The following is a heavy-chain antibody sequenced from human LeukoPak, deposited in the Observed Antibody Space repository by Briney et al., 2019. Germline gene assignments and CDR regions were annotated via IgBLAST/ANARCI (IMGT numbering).Heavy chain of an antibody. V-gene: IGHV1-46*01. D-gene: IGHD3-10*01. J-gene: IGHJ4*02. CDR3: ARVVTYGSGSYSLDY. Sequence: ASVKVSCKASGGTFSSYAISWVRQAPGQGLEWMGIINPSSGGTSYAQKFQGRVTMTRDTSTSTVYMELSSLRFEDTAVYYCARVVTYGSGSYSLDYWGQGTLVTVSS. CDR1: GGTFSSYA. CDR2: INPSSGGT.